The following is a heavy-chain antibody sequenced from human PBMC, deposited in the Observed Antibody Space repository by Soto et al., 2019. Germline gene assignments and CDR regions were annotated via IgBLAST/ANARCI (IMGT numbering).Heavy chain of an antibody. Sequence: PGGTLSLSCAVSGFTFDGFAKNWGRQAPGTGTEWVSRVSWNGGRIDYADSVKGRFTIPRDNAKNALYLQMNRLRPEDTALYYCANIGSNYLYYFDSWGQGTLVTVSS. D-gene: IGHD4-4*01. CDR1: GFTFDGFA. CDR3: ANIGSNYLYYFDS. CDR2: VSWNGGRI. V-gene: IGHV3-9*01. J-gene: IGHJ4*02.